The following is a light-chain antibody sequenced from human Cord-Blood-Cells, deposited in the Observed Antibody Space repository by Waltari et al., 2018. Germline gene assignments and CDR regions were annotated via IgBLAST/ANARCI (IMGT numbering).Light chain of an antibody. CDR3: QQYGSSPPGGT. CDR1: QSVSSSY. Sequence: EIVLTQSPGTLSLSPGERATLSCRASQSVSSSYLAWYQQKPGQAPRLLIYGASSRATGIPDRFSGSGSGTGFTLTISRLGPEDFAVYYCQQYGSSPPGGTFGQGTKVEIK. V-gene: IGKV3-20*01. CDR2: GAS. J-gene: IGKJ1*01.